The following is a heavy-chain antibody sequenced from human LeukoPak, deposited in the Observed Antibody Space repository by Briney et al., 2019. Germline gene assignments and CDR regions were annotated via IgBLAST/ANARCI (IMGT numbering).Heavy chain of an antibody. CDR3: ARGGLRGRKFWGMDV. CDR2: IGTAGDP. V-gene: IGHV3-13*05. D-gene: IGHD3-10*01. J-gene: IGHJ6*04. Sequence: GGSLRLSCAASGFTFSSYDMHWVRQATGKGVEWVSAIGTAGDPYYPGSGKGRLTISRENAKNSLCLQMNSLRAGDTAVYYCARGGLRGRKFWGMDVWGKGTTVTVSS. CDR1: GFTFSSYD.